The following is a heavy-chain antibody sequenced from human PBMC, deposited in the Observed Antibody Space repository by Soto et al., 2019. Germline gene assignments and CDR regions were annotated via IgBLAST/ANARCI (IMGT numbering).Heavy chain of an antibody. V-gene: IGHV3-23*01. J-gene: IGHJ4*02. CDR1: GFTFSSYA. D-gene: IGHD1-20*01. CDR2: ISGSGGST. CDR3: AKVITGTYHDY. Sequence: EVQVLESGGGMVQPGGSLRLSCAASGFTFSSYAMSWVRQAPGKGLEWVSGISGSGGSTYYADSVKGRFTISRDNSKNTLYLQMNSLRAEDTAVYYCAKVITGTYHDYWGQGTLVTVSS.